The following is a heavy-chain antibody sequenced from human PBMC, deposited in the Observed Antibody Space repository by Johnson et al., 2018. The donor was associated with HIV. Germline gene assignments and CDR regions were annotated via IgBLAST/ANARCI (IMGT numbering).Heavy chain of an antibody. CDR3: TTLDAFDI. Sequence: VQLVESGGGLVQPGGSLRLSCSASGFTFSSYWMAWVRQAPGKGLEWVGHIKSKTDGGTTDYAAPVKGRFTISRDDSKNTLYLQMNSLKTEDTAVYYCTTLDAFDIWGQGTMVTVSS. J-gene: IGHJ3*02. CDR2: IKSKTDGGTT. CDR1: GFTFSSYW. V-gene: IGHV3-15*01.